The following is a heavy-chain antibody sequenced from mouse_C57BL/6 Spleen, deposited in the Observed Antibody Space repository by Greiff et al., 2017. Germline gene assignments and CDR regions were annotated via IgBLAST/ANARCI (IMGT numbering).Heavy chain of an antibody. V-gene: IGHV1-82*01. D-gene: IGHD1-1*01. Sequence: VQLQQSGPELVKPGASVKISCKASGYAFSSSWMNWVKQRPGKGLEWIGRIYPGDGDTNYNGKIKGKATLTADKSSSTAYMPLSSLTSEDSAVYFCATHYGSSYDAMDYWGQGTSVTVSS. CDR3: ATHYGSSYDAMDY. J-gene: IGHJ4*01. CDR2: IYPGDGDT. CDR1: GYAFSSSW.